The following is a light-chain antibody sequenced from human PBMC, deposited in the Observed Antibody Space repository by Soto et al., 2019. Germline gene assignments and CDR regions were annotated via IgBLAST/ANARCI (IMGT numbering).Light chain of an antibody. CDR1: SSNIGGGYD. CDR3: QSYDSSLTGSL. CDR2: GND. Sequence: QSVLTHPPSVSGARGQRVTISCTGSSSNIGGGYDVHWYQQLPGTAPKLLIFGNDNRPSGVPDRFSGSNSGTSASLAITGLQAEDEADYYCQSYDSSLTGSLFGGGTKVTVL. V-gene: IGLV1-40*01. J-gene: IGLJ2*01.